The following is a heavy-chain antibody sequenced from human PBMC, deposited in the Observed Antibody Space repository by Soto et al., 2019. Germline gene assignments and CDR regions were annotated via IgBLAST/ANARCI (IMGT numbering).Heavy chain of an antibody. CDR3: ARSSSGYYNYYYGMDV. D-gene: IGHD3-22*01. CDR2: IWYDGSNK. V-gene: IGHV3-33*01. CDR1: GFTFSSYG. J-gene: IGHJ6*02. Sequence: QVQLVESGGGVVQPGRSLRLSCAASGFTFSSYGMHWVRQAPGKGLEWVAVIWYDGSNKYYADSVKGRFTISRDNSKNTLYLQMNSLRAEDTAVYYCARSSSGYYNYYYGMDVWGQGTTVTGSS.